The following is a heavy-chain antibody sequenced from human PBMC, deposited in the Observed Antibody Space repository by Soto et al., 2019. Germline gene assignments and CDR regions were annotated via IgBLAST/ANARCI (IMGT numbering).Heavy chain of an antibody. CDR3: ARYCTHGVCSNPFYYYGMDV. CDR2: MYDRGST. Sequence: PSETLSLTCTVSGGSISSDYYYWSWIRQPPGKGLEWIGHMYDRGSTFYNPSLESRVTMSVDTSKNQFSLRLSAVTAADTAVYYCARYCTHGVCSNPFYYYGMDVWGQASPVIVSS. V-gene: IGHV4-30-4*01. D-gene: IGHD2-8*01. J-gene: IGHJ6*02. CDR1: GGSISSDYYY.